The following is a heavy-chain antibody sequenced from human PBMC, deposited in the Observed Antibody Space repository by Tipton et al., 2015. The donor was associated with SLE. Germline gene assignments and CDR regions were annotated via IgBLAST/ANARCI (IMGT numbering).Heavy chain of an antibody. D-gene: IGHD5-12*01. CDR3: AREYILADNWFAP. V-gene: IGHV1-2*02. CDR1: GYTFTGYY. Sequence: QLVQSGAEVKKPGASVKVSCKASGYTFTGYYMHWVRQAPGQGLEWMGWINPNSGGPNYAQKFQGRVTMTRDTSISTAYMELSRLRSDDTAVYYCAREYILADNWFAPWVQGTLLTVSA. CDR2: INPNSGGP. J-gene: IGHJ5*02.